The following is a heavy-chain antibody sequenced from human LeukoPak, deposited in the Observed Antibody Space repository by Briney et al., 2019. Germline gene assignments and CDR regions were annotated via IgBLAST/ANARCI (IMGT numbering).Heavy chain of an antibody. D-gene: IGHD3-16*01. Sequence: PGESLRLSCAASGFTVSSNYMSWVRQVPGNGLEWGSAIYSDATISYADSVKGRFTISRDNSENTLYLQMNSLRVDDTAVYYCAREVGGGASGQWGQGTLVTVSS. V-gene: IGHV3-66*01. CDR2: IYSDATI. CDR1: GFTVSSNY. J-gene: IGHJ4*02. CDR3: AREVGGGASGQ.